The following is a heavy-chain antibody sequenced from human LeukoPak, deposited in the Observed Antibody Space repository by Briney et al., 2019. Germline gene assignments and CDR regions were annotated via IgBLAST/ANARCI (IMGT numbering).Heavy chain of an antibody. CDR1: GGSISSGGYS. CDR3: AREGSPGSGILDAFDI. Sequence: SETLSLTCAVSGGSISSGGYSWSWIRQPPGKGLEWIGYIYHSGSTYYNPPLKSRVTISVDRSKNQFSLKLSSVTAADTAVYYCAREGSPGSGILDAFDIWGQGTMVTVSS. D-gene: IGHD3-10*01. V-gene: IGHV4-30-2*01. CDR2: IYHSGST. J-gene: IGHJ3*02.